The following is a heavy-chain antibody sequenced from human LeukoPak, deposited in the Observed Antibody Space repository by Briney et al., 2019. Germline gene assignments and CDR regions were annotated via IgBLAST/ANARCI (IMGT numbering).Heavy chain of an antibody. V-gene: IGHV3-23*01. CDR2: ISGSGGST. D-gene: IGHD3-22*01. Sequence: GGSLRLSCAASGFTFSSYAMSWVRQAPGKGLEWVSAISGSGGSTYYADSVKGRFTISRDNSKNTLYLQMNSLRAEDTAVYYCAKDFIPNSAYDSSGGHTKLGEFDYWGQGTLVTVSS. CDR3: AKDFIPNSAYDSSGGHTKLGEFDY. CDR1: GFTFSSYA. J-gene: IGHJ4*02.